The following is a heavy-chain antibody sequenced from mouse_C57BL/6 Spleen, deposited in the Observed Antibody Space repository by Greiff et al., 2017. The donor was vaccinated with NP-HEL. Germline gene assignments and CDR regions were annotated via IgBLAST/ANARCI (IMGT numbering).Heavy chain of an antibody. V-gene: IGHV2-9-1*01. Sequence: VHLVESGPGLVAPSPSLSITCTVSGFSLTSYSISWVRQPPGKGLEWLGVIWTGGGTNYNSALKARLSISKDNSKSQVFLKMNSRQTDDTARYYCARYGPHAMDYWGQGTSVTVSS. CDR3: ARYGPHAMDY. CDR2: IWTGGGT. J-gene: IGHJ4*01. CDR1: GFSLTSYS. D-gene: IGHD1-1*02.